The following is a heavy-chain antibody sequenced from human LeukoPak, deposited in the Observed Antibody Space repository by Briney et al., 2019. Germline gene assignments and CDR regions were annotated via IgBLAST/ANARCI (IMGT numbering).Heavy chain of an antibody. CDR2: IYWDDDK. J-gene: IGHJ4*02. CDR3: AHTLYYYGSGSGNYFDY. V-gene: IGHV2-5*02. Sequence: SGPTLVKPTQTLTLTCTFSGFSLSTSGVGVGWIRQPPGKALEWLALIYWDDDKRYSPSLKSRLTITKGTSKNQVVLTMTNMDPVDTATYYCAHTLYYYGSGSGNYFDYWGQGTLVTVSS. CDR1: GFSLSTSGVG. D-gene: IGHD3-10*01.